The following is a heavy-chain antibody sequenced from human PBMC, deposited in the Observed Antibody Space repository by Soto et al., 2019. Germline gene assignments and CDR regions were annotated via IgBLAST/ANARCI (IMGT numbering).Heavy chain of an antibody. CDR1: GFTFSVSA. Sequence: EVQLVQSGGGRVQPGGSLKLSCEASGFTFSVSAIHWVRLASGKGLEWVGRMRTRQNSYVTTYAASVKGRFSLSRDDSKTTASLHVYKLKTEDSAVYYCARIEYGLDVGGQGTTVIVS. J-gene: IGHJ6*02. CDR3: ARIEYGLDV. CDR2: MRTRQNSYVT. V-gene: IGHV3-73*02. D-gene: IGHD6-6*01.